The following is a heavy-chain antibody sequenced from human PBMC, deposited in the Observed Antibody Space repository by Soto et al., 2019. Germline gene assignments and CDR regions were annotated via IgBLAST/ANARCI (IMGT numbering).Heavy chain of an antibody. CDR3: AKEMSTISDIVATIPFGGFDY. V-gene: IGHV3-30*18. J-gene: IGHJ4*02. D-gene: IGHD5-12*01. Sequence: GGSLRLSCAASGFTFSSYGMHWVRQAPGKGLEWVAVISYDGSNKYYADSVKGRFTISRDNSKNTLYLQMNSLRAEDTAVYYCAKEMSTISDIVATIPFGGFDYWGQGTLVTVSS. CDR1: GFTFSSYG. CDR2: ISYDGSNK.